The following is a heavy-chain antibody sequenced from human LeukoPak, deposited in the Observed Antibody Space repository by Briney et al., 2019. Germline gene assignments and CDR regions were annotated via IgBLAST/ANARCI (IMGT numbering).Heavy chain of an antibody. J-gene: IGHJ4*02. CDR1: GGSISSGSYY. D-gene: IGHD6-19*01. V-gene: IGHV4-61*02. CDR3: ARGQQQWLTFDY. Sequence: SQTLSLTCTVSGGSISSGSYYWSWIRQPAGKGLEWIGRIYTSGSTSYNPSLKSRVTISVDTSKNQFSLKLSSVTAADTAVYYCARGQQQWLTFDYWGQGTLVTVSS. CDR2: IYTSGST.